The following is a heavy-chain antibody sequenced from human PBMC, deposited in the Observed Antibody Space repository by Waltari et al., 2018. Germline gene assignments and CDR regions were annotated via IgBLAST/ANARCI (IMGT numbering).Heavy chain of an antibody. J-gene: IGHJ4*02. CDR2: ISYDGSNK. CDR3: ASGRLFDY. Sequence: QVQLVESGGGVVQPGRSLRLSCAASGFTFSSYAMHWVRQAPGKGLEWVAVISYDGSNKYYADSVKGRFTISRDNSKNTLYLQMNSLRAEDTAVYYCASGRLFDYWGQGTLVTVSS. CDR1: GFTFSSYA. V-gene: IGHV3-30-3*01.